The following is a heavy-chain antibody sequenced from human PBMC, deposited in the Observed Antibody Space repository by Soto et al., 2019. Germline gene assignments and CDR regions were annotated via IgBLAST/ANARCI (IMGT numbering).Heavy chain of an antibody. CDR3: ARDGTYNWV. Sequence: EVQLVESGGGLVQPGGSLRLSCAASGFTVSNNYMRWVRQAPGKGLEWVSLIYSGGATYYADSVKGRFTISRDNSKNTLYLQMNILRAEDTDVYYCARDGTYNWVGGQGILVTVSS. V-gene: IGHV3-66*01. CDR1: GFTVSNNY. D-gene: IGHD1-1*01. J-gene: IGHJ4*02. CDR2: IYSGGAT.